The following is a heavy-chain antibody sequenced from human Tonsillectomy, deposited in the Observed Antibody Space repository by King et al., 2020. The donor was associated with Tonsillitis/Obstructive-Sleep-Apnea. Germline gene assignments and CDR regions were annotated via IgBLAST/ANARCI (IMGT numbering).Heavy chain of an antibody. D-gene: IGHD3-3*01. CDR3: SRARITIFGVVIIPSWFDP. J-gene: IGHJ5*02. CDR1: EGTFSSYA. Sequence: QLVQSGAEVKKPGSSVKVSCKASEGTFSSYAISWVRQAPGQGLEWMGGIIPIFGTANYAQKFQGRVTITADESTSTAYMELSSLRSEDTAVYYCSRARITIFGVVIIPSWFDPWGQGTLVTVSS. CDR2: IIPIFGTA. V-gene: IGHV1-69*01.